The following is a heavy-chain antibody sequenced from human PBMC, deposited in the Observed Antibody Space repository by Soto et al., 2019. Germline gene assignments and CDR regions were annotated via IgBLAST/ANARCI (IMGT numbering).Heavy chain of an antibody. Sequence: TSETLSLTCTVSGGSISSGGYYWSWIRQHPGKGLEWIGYIYYSGSTYYNPSLKSRVTISVDTSKNQFSLKLSSVTAADTAVYYCARERKCTNGVCYTNAGWFDPWGQGTLVTVSS. D-gene: IGHD2-8*01. CDR3: ARERKCTNGVCYTNAGWFDP. CDR1: GGSISSGGYY. V-gene: IGHV4-31*03. CDR2: IYYSGST. J-gene: IGHJ5*02.